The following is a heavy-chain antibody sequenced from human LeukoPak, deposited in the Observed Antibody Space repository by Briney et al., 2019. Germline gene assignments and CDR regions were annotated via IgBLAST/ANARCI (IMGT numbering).Heavy chain of an antibody. J-gene: IGHJ6*02. Sequence: QPGGSLRLSCAASGFTFSSYAMHWVRQAPGKGLEWVAVISYDGSNKYYADSVKGRFTISRDNSKNTLYLQMNSLRAEDTAVYYCSYYYGMDVWGQGTTVTVSS. CDR2: ISYDGSNK. CDR3: SYYYGMDV. CDR1: GFTFSSYA. V-gene: IGHV3-30-3*01.